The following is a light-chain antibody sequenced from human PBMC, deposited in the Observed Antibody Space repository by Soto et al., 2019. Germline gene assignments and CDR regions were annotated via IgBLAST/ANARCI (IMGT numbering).Light chain of an antibody. CDR1: QDIDKY. V-gene: IGKV1-39*01. J-gene: IGKJ5*01. Sequence: IQLTQSPSSLSASLGDRVTLTCPASQDIDKYLNWYKQKPGKAPKLLSYAASTLQRGVPSRFSGSGSGTDFTLTISSLQPEDSETYYCQQSYGTPIIFGQGTRLEI. CDR3: QQSYGTPII. CDR2: AAS.